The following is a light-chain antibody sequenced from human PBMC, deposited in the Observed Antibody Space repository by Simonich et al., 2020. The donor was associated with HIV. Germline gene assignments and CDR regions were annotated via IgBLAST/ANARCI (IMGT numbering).Light chain of an antibody. Sequence: EIVLTQSPATLSLSPGERATLSCRASQRVSSYLAWYQQKPGQAPRHLIYDASNRATGIPARFSGSGSGTDFTLTISSLEPEDFAVYYCQHFGRSPWTFGQGTKVEIK. CDR2: DAS. CDR3: QHFGRSPWT. V-gene: IGKV3-11*01. CDR1: QRVSSY. J-gene: IGKJ1*01.